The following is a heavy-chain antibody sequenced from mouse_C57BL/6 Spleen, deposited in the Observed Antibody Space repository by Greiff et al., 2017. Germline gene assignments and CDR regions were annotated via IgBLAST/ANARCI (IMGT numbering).Heavy chain of an antibody. Sequence: QVQLQQPGAELVKPGASVKLSCKASGYTFTSYWMHWVKQRPGQGLEWIGMIHPNSGSTNYNEKFKSKATLTVDKSSSTAYMQLSSLTSEDSAVYYCAREGGSSGFAWFAYWGQGTLVTVSA. CDR2: IHPNSGST. CDR3: AREGGSSGFAWFAY. V-gene: IGHV1-64*01. J-gene: IGHJ3*01. D-gene: IGHD3-2*02. CDR1: GYTFTSYW.